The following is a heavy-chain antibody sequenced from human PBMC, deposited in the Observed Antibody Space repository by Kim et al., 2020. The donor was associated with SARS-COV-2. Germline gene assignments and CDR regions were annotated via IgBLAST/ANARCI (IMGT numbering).Heavy chain of an antibody. CDR2: ISASGGST. J-gene: IGHJ3*02. CDR1: GFTFSSYG. V-gene: IGHV3-23*01. Sequence: GGSLRLSCAVSGFTFSSYGMTWVRQAPGKGLEGVSVISASGGSTYYADSVKGRFTISRDNSKNTLYLQMNSLRAEDTAVYYCAPSRGYTAGVSIWGQGIMVTVSS. D-gene: IGHD5-18*01. CDR3: APSRGYTAGVSI.